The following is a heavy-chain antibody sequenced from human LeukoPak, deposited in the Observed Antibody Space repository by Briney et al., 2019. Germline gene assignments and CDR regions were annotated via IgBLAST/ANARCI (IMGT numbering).Heavy chain of an antibody. CDR2: LSSNSAYI. J-gene: IGHJ3*02. Sequence: RGSLRLSCAASGFTFSSYSMNWVRQAPGKGLEWVSTLSSNSAYIYYADSVKGRFTISRDNAKNSLYLQMHSLRAEDAAVYYCARDLSLGNSLGFDIWGLGTMVTVSS. CDR3: ARDLSLGNSLGFDI. V-gene: IGHV3-21*01. D-gene: IGHD1-7*01. CDR1: GFTFSSYS.